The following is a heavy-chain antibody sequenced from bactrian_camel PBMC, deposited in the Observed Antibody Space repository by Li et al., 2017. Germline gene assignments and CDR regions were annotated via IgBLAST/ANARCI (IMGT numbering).Heavy chain of an antibody. J-gene: IGHJ4*01. Sequence: VQLVESGGGLVQPGGSLRLSCALSGYTSKTYCMGWFRQAPGRGREGVAAIESDGTVRPYYSTFVKGRFTIARDNAKNAVYLMMDNLAPDDSAMYSCAASRNWCSRPMRVDYWGQGTQVTVS. CDR3: AASRNWCSRPMRVDY. D-gene: IGHD7*01. CDR2: IESDGTVRP. V-gene: IGHV3S40*01. CDR1: GYTSKTYC.